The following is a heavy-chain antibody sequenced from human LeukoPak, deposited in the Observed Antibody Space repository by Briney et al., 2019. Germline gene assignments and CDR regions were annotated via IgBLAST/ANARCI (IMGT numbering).Heavy chain of an antibody. CDR2: IYSDGST. CDR1: GFTVRTNY. D-gene: IGHD3-10*01. Sequence: GGSLTLSCAASGFTVRTNYMSWVRQAQGKGLEWVSVIYSDGSTKYADSVKGRFTITRDNSKNTLYLQMNSLRDEDTAVYYGAATTYYYDSGSYRLFDYWGQGTLVTVSS. V-gene: IGHV3-53*01. J-gene: IGHJ4*02. CDR3: AATTYYYDSGSYRLFDY.